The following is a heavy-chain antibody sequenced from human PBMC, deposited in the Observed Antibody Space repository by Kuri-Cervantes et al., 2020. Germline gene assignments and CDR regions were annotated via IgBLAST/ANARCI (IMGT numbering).Heavy chain of an antibody. Sequence: SETLSLTCAVYGGSFSGYYWSWIRQPPGKGLEWIGEINHSGSTNYNPSLKSRVTISVDTSKNQFSLKLSSVTAADTAVYYCARVDPAYGGKSHVFDYWGQGTLVTVSS. D-gene: IGHD4-23*01. V-gene: IGHV4-34*01. CDR1: GGSFSGYY. CDR2: INHSGST. J-gene: IGHJ4*02. CDR3: ARVDPAYGGKSHVFDY.